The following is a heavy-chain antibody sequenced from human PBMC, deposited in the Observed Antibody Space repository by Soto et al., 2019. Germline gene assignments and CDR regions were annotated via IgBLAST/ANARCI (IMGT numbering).Heavy chain of an antibody. J-gene: IGHJ4*02. V-gene: IGHV1-2*04. D-gene: IGHD2-15*01. Sequence: ASVKVSCKASGYTFTGYYMHWVRQAPGQGLEWMGWINPNSGGTNYAQKFQGWVTMTRDTSISTAYMELSRLRSDDTAVYYCARVGCSGGRCSNYYFDSWGQGTLATVSS. CDR3: ARVGCSGGRCSNYYFDS. CDR2: INPNSGGT. CDR1: GYTFTGYY.